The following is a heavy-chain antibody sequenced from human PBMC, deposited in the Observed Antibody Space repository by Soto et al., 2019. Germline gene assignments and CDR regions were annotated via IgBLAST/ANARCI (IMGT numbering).Heavy chain of an antibody. V-gene: IGHV3-21*01. CDR1: GFTFSSYS. J-gene: IGHJ1*01. CDR2: ITSSSSDK. Sequence: GGSLRLSCAASGFTFSSYSMNWVRQAPGKGLEWVSSITSSSSDKYFADSVKGRFTISRDNAKNSLYLQMNSLRAEDTAVYYCATRIAVPGTAFQHWGQGTLVTVSS. CDR3: ATRIAVPGTAFQH. D-gene: IGHD6-19*01.